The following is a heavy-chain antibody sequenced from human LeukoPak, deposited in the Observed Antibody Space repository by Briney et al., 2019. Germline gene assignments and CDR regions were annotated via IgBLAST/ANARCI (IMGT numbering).Heavy chain of an antibody. V-gene: IGHV1-69*05. Sequence: SVKVSCKASGGTFSNYAISWVRQAPGQGLEWMGGIIPIFGTANYAQKFQGRVTITTDESTSTAYMELSSLRSEDTAVYYCARGQINYDSSGYYYGYFQHWGQGTLVTVSS. J-gene: IGHJ1*01. D-gene: IGHD3-22*01. CDR3: ARGQINYDSSGYYYGYFQH. CDR2: IIPIFGTA. CDR1: GGTFSNYA.